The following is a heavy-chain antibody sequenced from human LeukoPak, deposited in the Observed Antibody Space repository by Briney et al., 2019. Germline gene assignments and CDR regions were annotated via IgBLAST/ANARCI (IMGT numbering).Heavy chain of an antibody. Sequence: GGSLRLSCAASGFTFSSYWMSWVRQAPGKGLEWVANIKQDGSEKYYVDSVKGRFTISRDNAKSSLYLQMNSLRAEDTAVYYCARDRLEASIAVAGTNYFDYWGQGTLVTVSS. CDR1: GFTFSSYW. V-gene: IGHV3-7*03. J-gene: IGHJ4*02. CDR2: IKQDGSEK. D-gene: IGHD6-19*01. CDR3: ARDRLEASIAVAGTNYFDY.